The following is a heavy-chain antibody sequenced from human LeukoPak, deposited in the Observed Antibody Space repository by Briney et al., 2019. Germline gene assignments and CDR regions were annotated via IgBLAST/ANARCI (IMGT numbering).Heavy chain of an antibody. CDR2: IYYSGST. D-gene: IGHD1-26*01. CDR3: ARGTHDSGSYFYGAFDI. CDR1: GGSISSYY. J-gene: IGHJ3*02. Sequence: SETLSLTCTVSGGSISSYYWSWIWQPPGKGLEWIGYIYYSGSTNYNPSLKSRVTISVDTSKNQFSLKLSSVTAADTAVYYCARGTHDSGSYFYGAFDIWGQGTMVTVSS. V-gene: IGHV4-59*12.